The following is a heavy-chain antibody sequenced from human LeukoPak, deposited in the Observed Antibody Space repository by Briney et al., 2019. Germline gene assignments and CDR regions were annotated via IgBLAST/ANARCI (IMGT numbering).Heavy chain of an antibody. D-gene: IGHD4-17*01. CDR3: ARGYGDSGFDY. CDR1: GFTFSSYA. CDR2: ISYDGSNK. V-gene: IGHV3-30-3*01. Sequence: GGSLRLSCAASGFTFSSYAMHWVRQAPGKGLEWVAVISYDGSNKYYADSVKGRFTISRDNSKSTLYLQMNSPRAEDTAVYYCARGYGDSGFDYWGQGTLVTVSS. J-gene: IGHJ4*02.